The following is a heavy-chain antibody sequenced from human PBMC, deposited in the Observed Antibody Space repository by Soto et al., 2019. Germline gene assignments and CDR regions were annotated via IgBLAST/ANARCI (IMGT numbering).Heavy chain of an antibody. V-gene: IGHV3-48*02. J-gene: IGHJ4*02. Sequence: EVQLVESGGGFVQPGGSLRLSCAASGFTFSNYAMNWVRQAPGKGLEWISHISGSSGTICYADSVQGRFTISRDNAKKSLYLQMNSLRDEDTAVYSCARDALYESSGYSYFFDYWGQGTLVTVSS. CDR1: GFTFSNYA. CDR2: ISGSSGTI. CDR3: ARDALYESSGYSYFFDY. D-gene: IGHD3-22*01.